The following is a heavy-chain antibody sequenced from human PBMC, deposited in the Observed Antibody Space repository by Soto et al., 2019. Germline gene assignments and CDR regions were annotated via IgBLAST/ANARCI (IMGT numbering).Heavy chain of an antibody. V-gene: IGHV1-2*02. CDR3: VRGVERNTATHLKRPFDS. D-gene: IGHD5-18*01. Sequence: ASVKVSCNASGYTFTDYFIHWVRPAPGQGLEWMGWLSPNNGDRISAQKFQDRVTMTRDTSINTAYMELSRLRSDDMAVYYCVRGVERNTATHLKRPFDSWG. J-gene: IGHJ4*01. CDR1: GYTFTDYF. CDR2: LSPNNGDR.